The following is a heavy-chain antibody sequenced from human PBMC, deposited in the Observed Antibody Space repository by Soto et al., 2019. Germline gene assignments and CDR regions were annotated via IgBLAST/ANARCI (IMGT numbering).Heavy chain of an antibody. V-gene: IGHV4-4*02. D-gene: IGHD6-19*01. CDR2: IFHSGDT. J-gene: IGHJ3*01. CDR1: GDSISNSRW. Sequence: QVQLQESGPGLVKPSGTLSLTCAVSGDSISNSRWWTWVRQPPGKGLEWIGDIFHSGDTNYNPSLKSRVFISVDKSQIQFSLKVSSVTAADTAVYYCAYSTGWYRHDVWGQGTLVTVSS. CDR3: AYSTGWYRHDV.